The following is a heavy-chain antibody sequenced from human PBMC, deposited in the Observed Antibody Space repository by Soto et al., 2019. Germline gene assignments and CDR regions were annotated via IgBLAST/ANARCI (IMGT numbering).Heavy chain of an antibody. CDR2: INPSGGST. J-gene: IGHJ4*02. Sequence: QVQLVQSGAEVKKPGASVKVSCKASGYTFTSYYMHWVRQAPGQGLEWMGIINPSGGSTSYAQKFQGRVTMTRDTSTSTVYMELSSLRSEDTAVYYCARPLLTGTTGGYYFDYWGQGTLVTVSS. CDR3: ARPLLTGTTGGYYFDY. D-gene: IGHD1-7*01. CDR1: GYTFTSYY. V-gene: IGHV1-46*01.